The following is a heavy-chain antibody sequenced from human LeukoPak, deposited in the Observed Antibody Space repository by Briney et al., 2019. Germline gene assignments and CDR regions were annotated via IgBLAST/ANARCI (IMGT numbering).Heavy chain of an antibody. V-gene: IGHV3-21*01. D-gene: IGHD3-10*01. CDR1: GFTFSSYS. J-gene: IGHJ4*02. CDR3: ARSRRSGSYYKGLAYYFDY. CDR2: ISSSSSYI. Sequence: GGSLRLSCAASGFTFSSYSMNWVRQAPGKGPEWVSSISSSSSYIYYADSVKGRFTISRDNAKNSLYLQMNSLRAEDTAVYYCARSRRSGSYYKGLAYYFDYWGQGTLVTVSS.